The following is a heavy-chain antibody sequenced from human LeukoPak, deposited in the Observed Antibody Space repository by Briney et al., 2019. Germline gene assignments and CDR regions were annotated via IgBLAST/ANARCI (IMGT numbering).Heavy chain of an antibody. V-gene: IGHV4-38-2*01. J-gene: IGHJ4*02. CDR3: FTPAVDY. D-gene: IGHD3-10*01. Sequence: SETLSLTCAVSGYSLSSGRYWGWIRQPPGKGLEWIGSIYHSGGTYYNPSLKSRVTISADTSKNQFSLKMKSVTAADTAVYAGFTPAVDYCSQGTLVTVSS. CDR2: IYHSGGT. CDR1: GYSLSSGRY.